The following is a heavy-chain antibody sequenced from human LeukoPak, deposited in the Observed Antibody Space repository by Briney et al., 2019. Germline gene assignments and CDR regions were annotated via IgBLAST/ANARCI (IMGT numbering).Heavy chain of an antibody. Sequence: GGSLGLSCAASGFTFSSYAMSWVRQAPGKGLEWVSTISGSADNTNYAEAVKGRFTISRDNSKNTMYLQMNSLRAEDTAVYYCAKQGFGCWGQGTLVTVSS. CDR3: AKQGFGC. CDR2: ISGSADNT. V-gene: IGHV3-23*01. CDR1: GFTFSSYA. J-gene: IGHJ4*02.